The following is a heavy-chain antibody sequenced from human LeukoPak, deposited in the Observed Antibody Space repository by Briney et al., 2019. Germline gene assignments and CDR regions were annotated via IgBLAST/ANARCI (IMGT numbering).Heavy chain of an antibody. CDR3: ARDEYHGSGIALPFGH. D-gene: IGHD3-10*01. CDR1: GFSFSTYS. CDR2: IKEDGSEK. J-gene: IGHJ4*02. Sequence: GGSLRLSCAASGFSFSTYSMTWVRQAPGKGLEWVPNIKEDGSEKYYVDSVKGRFTISRDNAKNSLYLQMNSLRAEDTAVYYCARDEYHGSGIALPFGHWGQGTLVTVSS. V-gene: IGHV3-7*01.